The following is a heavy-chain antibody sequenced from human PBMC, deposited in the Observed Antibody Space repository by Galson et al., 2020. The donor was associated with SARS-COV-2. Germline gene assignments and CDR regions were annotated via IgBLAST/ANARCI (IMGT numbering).Heavy chain of an antibody. V-gene: IGHV3-11*01. J-gene: IGHJ4*02. CDR1: GLPFSDHY. D-gene: IGHD3-22*01. CDR3: ARGPPEPTYYYDSRFSDYFDY. Sequence: GGSLSLSCAASGLPFSDHYMAWIRQAPGKGLEWVSYTKINAGRIYYADSVKGRFTISRDNAKNSLYLQMNSLRAEDTAVYFCARGPPEPTYYYDSRFSDYFDYWGQGILVTVSS. CDR2: TKINAGRI.